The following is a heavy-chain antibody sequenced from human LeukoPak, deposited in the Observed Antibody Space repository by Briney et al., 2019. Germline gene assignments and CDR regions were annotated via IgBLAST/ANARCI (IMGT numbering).Heavy chain of an antibody. J-gene: IGHJ5*02. Sequence: SETLSLTCTVSGGSISSSHYYWGWIRQPPGKGLEWIGNIYYSGNTQYNPSLKSRVTISVDTSKNQFSLKLSSVTAADTAVYFCAREDVGYCSSTNCDNWFDPWGRGTLVTVSS. CDR2: IYYSGNT. D-gene: IGHD2-2*01. V-gene: IGHV4-39*07. CDR3: AREDVGYCSSTNCDNWFDP. CDR1: GGSISSSHYY.